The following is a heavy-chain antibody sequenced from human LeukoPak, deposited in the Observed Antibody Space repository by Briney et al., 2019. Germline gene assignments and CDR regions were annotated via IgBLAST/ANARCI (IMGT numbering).Heavy chain of an antibody. D-gene: IGHD3-22*01. Sequence: GGSLRLSCAASGFTFSSYSMNWVRQAPGKGLEWVSSISSSSSYIYYADSVKGRFTISRDNAKNSLYLQMNSLRAEDTAVYYCARDVDYYYDSSGYYPPYYGMDVWGQGTTVTVSS. V-gene: IGHV3-21*01. CDR1: GFTFSSYS. J-gene: IGHJ6*02. CDR3: ARDVDYYYDSSGYYPPYYGMDV. CDR2: ISSSSSYI.